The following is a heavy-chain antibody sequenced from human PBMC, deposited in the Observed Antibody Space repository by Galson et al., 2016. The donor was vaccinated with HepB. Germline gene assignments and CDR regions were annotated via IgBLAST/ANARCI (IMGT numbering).Heavy chain of an antibody. CDR2: ILYDGSTT. CDR3: ARDWGNCNGGACYRFDY. D-gene: IGHD2-15*01. V-gene: IGHV3-33*01. CDR1: GFTFSSYG. J-gene: IGHJ4*01. Sequence: SLRLSCAASGFTFSSYGMHWVRQAPGRGLEWVAVILYDGSTTYYADSVKGRFTISRDNSKNTLYLQMNSLRAEDTAVYYCARDWGNCNGGACYRFDYWGQGARVTVSS.